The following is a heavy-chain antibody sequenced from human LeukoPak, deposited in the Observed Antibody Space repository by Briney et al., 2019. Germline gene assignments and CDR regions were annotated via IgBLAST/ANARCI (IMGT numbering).Heavy chain of an antibody. D-gene: IGHD5-24*01. CDR2: IWYDGSNK. V-gene: IGHV3-33*01. J-gene: IGHJ4*02. Sequence: GGSLRLSCAASGFTFSSYGMHWVRQAPGKGLEWVAVIWYDGSNKYYADSVKGRFTISRDNSKNTLYLQMNSLRAEDTAVYYCTTLPVEMATKIRDYWGQGTLATVSS. CDR1: GFTFSSYG. CDR3: TTLPVEMATKIRDY.